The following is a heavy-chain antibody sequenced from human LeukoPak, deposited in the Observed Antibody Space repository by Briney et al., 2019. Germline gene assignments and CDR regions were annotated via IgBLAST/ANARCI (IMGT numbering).Heavy chain of an antibody. Sequence: SETLSLTCTVSGGSISSSSYYWGWIRQPPGKGLEWIGSIYYSGSTYYNPSLKSRVTISVDTSKNQFSLKLSSVTAADTAVYYCARDEDRGYCSDGSCYSGGKMDYWGQGTLVIVSS. CDR3: ARDEDRGYCSDGSCYSGGKMDY. D-gene: IGHD2-15*01. J-gene: IGHJ4*02. V-gene: IGHV4-39*07. CDR1: GGSISSSSYY. CDR2: IYYSGST.